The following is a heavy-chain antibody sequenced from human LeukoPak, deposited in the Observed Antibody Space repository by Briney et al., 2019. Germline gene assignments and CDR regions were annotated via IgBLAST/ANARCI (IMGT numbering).Heavy chain of an antibody. J-gene: IGHJ5*02. V-gene: IGHV1-69*05. CDR1: GGTFSSYA. CDR3: ARDVHGDYGSGWFDP. CDR2: IIPIFGTA. D-gene: IGHD4-17*01. Sequence: SVKVSCKASGGTFSSYAISWVRQAPGQGLEWMGRIIPIFGTANYAQKFQGRVTITKDESTRTVYLELTSLTSDDTAVYYCARDVHGDYGSGWFDPWGQGTLVSVSS.